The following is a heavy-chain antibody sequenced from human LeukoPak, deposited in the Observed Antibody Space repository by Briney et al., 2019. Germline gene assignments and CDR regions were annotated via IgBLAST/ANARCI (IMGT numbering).Heavy chain of an antibody. CDR1: GFTFSSYG. CDR2: ISNDGSNK. J-gene: IGHJ4*02. Sequence: GGSLRLSCAASGFTFSSYGMHWVRQAPGKGLEWVSVISNDGSNKYYADSVKGRFSISRDNSKNTLYLQMNSLRAEDTAVYYCARDSGSSSYYFDYWGQGTLVTVSS. V-gene: IGHV3-30*03. CDR3: ARDSGSSSYYFDY. D-gene: IGHD6-13*01.